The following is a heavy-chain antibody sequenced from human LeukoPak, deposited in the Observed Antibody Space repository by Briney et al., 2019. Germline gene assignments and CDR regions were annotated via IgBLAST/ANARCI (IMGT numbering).Heavy chain of an antibody. D-gene: IGHD3-3*01. V-gene: IGHV4-28*01. CDR3: ATRSGEDAFDI. CDR2: IYYSGST. Sequence: PSDTLSLTCAVSGYSISSSNWWGWIRQPPGKGLEWIGYIYYSGSTYYNPSLKSRVTMSVDTSKNQFSLKPSSVTAVDTAVYYCATRSGEDAFDIWGQGTMVTVSS. J-gene: IGHJ3*02. CDR1: GYSISSSNW.